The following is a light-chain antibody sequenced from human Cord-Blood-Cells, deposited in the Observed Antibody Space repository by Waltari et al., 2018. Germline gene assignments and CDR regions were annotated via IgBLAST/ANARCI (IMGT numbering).Light chain of an antibody. CDR1: QSVLYSSNNKNY. J-gene: IGKJ4*01. CDR3: QQYYSTPLT. Sequence: DIVMTQSPDSLAVSLGGRATINCKSSQSVLYSSNNKNYLAWYQQKPGQPTKLLIYWASTRESGVPDRFSGSGSGTDFTLTISSLQAEDVAVYYCQQYYSTPLTFGGGTKVEIK. CDR2: WAS. V-gene: IGKV4-1*01.